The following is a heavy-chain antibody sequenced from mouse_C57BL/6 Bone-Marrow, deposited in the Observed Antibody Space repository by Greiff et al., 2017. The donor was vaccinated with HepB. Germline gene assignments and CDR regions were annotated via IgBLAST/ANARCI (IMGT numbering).Heavy chain of an antibody. J-gene: IGHJ2*01. D-gene: IGHD3-2*02. CDR2: INPNNGGT. CDR3: ATPRRLRLPFDY. CDR1: GYTFTDYY. Sequence: VQLQQSGPELVKPGASVKISCKASGYTFTDYYMNWVKQSHGKSLEWIGDINPNNGGTSYNQKFKGKATLTVDKSSSTAYMELRSLTSEDSAVYYCATPRRLRLPFDYWGQGTTLTVSS. V-gene: IGHV1-26*01.